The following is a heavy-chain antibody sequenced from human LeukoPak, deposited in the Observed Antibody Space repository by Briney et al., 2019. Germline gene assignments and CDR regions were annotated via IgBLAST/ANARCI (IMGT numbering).Heavy chain of an antibody. D-gene: IGHD6-6*01. CDR2: IYPGDSDT. CDR1: GYRFTSYW. V-gene: IGHV5-51*01. CDR3: ARLIVGSSSTGWSDP. Sequence: GGSLKISFKGSGYRFTSYWNGWGRPMPGKGVEGVGIIYPGDSDTTYSPSFQGQVTISADKSISTAYLQWSSLKASDTAIYYCARLIVGSSSTGWSDPWGQGTLVTVSS. J-gene: IGHJ5*02.